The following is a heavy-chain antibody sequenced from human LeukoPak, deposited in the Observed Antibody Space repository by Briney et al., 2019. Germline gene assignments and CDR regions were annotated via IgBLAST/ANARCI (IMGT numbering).Heavy chain of an antibody. V-gene: IGHV4-34*01. J-gene: IGHJ2*01. CDR1: GGSFSGYY. Sequence: TSETLSLTCAVYGGSFSGYYWSWIRQPPGKGLEWIGEINHSGSTNYNPSLKSRVTISVDRSKNQFSLNVTSVTAADTAVYYCARYSSTWPYWYFDLWGRGTLVTVSS. CDR3: ARYSSTWPYWYFDL. CDR2: INHSGST. D-gene: IGHD6-13*01.